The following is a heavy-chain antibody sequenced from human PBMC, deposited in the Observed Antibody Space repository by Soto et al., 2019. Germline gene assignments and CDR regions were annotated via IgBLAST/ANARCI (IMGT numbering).Heavy chain of an antibody. CDR2: IYYSGST. V-gene: IGHV4-59*01. CDR1: GGSISSYY. CDR3: ARAKTLAYCGGDRYSWYYGMDV. J-gene: IGHJ6*02. Sequence: SETLSLTCTVSGGSISSYYWSWIRQPPGKGLEWIGYIYYSGSTNYNPSLKSRVTISVDTSKNQFSLKLSSVTAADTAVYYCARAKTLAYCGGDRYSWYYGMDVWGQGTTVTVSS. D-gene: IGHD2-21*02.